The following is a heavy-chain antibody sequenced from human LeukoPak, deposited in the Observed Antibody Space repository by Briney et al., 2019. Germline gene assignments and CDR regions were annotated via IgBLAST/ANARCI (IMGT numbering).Heavy chain of an antibody. Sequence: GGSLRLSCAASGFTFSGFAMSWVRQAPGEGLEWVSAISGSGGAPYYADSVKGRFTISRDNSKNTLYMQMNSPRAEDTAVYYCAKDYPRGDSNSRLPPDFRGQGTLVTVSS. CDR1: GFTFSGFA. J-gene: IGHJ4*02. V-gene: IGHV3-23*01. D-gene: IGHD3-22*01. CDR3: AKDYPRGDSNSRLPPDF. CDR2: ISGSGGAP.